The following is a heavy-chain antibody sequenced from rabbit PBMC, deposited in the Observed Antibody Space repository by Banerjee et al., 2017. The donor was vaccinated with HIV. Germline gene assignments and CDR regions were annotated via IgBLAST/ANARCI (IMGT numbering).Heavy chain of an antibody. CDR3: VREVAARFNL. Sequence: QSLEESGGDLVKPEGSLTLTCTASGFTFSNNYWMNWVRQAPGKGLEWIGYIDPIFGTTSYASWVNGRFTISSDNAQNTVDLQMNSLTAADTATYFCVREVAARFNLWGQGTLVTVS. CDR2: IDPIFGTT. J-gene: IGHJ4*01. D-gene: IGHD4-1*01. CDR1: GFTFSNNYW. V-gene: IGHV1S40*01.